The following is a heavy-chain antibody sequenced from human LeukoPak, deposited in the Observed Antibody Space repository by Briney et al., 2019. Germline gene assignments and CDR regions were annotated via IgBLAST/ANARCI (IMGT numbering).Heavy chain of an antibody. J-gene: IGHJ5*02. D-gene: IGHD6-13*01. Sequence: PSETLSLTCAVSGGSISSGGYSWSWIRQPPGKGLGWIGYIYYSGSTNYNPSLKSRVTISVDTSKNQFSLKLSSVTAADTAVYYCARRSGSSYEVWFDPWGQGTLVTVSS. CDR2: IYYSGST. CDR3: ARRSGSSYEVWFDP. V-gene: IGHV4-30-2*03. CDR1: GGSISSGGYS.